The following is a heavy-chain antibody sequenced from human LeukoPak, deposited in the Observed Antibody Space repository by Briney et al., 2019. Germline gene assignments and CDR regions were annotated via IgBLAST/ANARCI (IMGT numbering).Heavy chain of an antibody. Sequence: GASVKVSCKASGYTFTGYYMHWVRQAPGQGLEWMGWINPNSGGTNYAQKFQGWVTMTRDTSISTAYMELSRLRSDDTAVYYCARDQGSGSRIFDYWGQGTLVTVSS. V-gene: IGHV1-2*04. CDR1: GYTFTGYY. CDR2: INPNSGGT. J-gene: IGHJ4*02. D-gene: IGHD6-19*01. CDR3: ARDQGSGSRIFDY.